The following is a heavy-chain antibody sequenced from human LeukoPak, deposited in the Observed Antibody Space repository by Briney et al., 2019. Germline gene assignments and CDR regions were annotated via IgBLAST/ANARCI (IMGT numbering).Heavy chain of an antibody. D-gene: IGHD1-20*01. CDR2: IIPIFGTA. Sequence: ASVKVSCKASGYTFTNSGISWVRQAPGQGLEWMGGIIPIFGTANYAQKFQGRVTITTDESTSTAYMELSSLRSEDTAVYYCARGRYNWSRRAFDYWGQGTLVTVSS. V-gene: IGHV1-69*05. CDR1: GYTFTNSG. CDR3: ARGRYNWSRRAFDY. J-gene: IGHJ4*02.